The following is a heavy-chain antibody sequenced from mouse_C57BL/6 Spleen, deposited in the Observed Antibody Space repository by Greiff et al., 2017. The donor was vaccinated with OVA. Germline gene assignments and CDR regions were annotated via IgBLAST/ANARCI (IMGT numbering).Heavy chain of an antibody. J-gene: IGHJ3*01. CDR1: GYTFTSYW. D-gene: IGHD2-4*01. CDR3: ARSYDYGGAY. Sequence: VQLQQPGAELVKPGASVKLSCKASGYTFTSYWMQWVKQRPGQGLEWIGEIDPSDSYTNYNQKFKGKATLTVDTSSSTAYMQLSSLTSEDSAVYYCARSYDYGGAYWGQWTLVTVSA. CDR2: IDPSDSYT. V-gene: IGHV1-50*01.